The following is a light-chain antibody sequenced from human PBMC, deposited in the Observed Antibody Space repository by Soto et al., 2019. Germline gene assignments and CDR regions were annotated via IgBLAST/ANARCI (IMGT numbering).Light chain of an antibody. CDR1: PAIASF. V-gene: IGKV1-9*01. J-gene: IGKJ1*01. Sequence: IQLTQSPSSLSASVGDRVTITCRASPAIASFLAWYQQKPGTAPKLLIYGASTLQSGVPSRFSVSRSGTDYTLTIASLQPEDFANYYCQQLNGSPWTFGQGTKVESK. CDR2: GAS. CDR3: QQLNGSPWT.